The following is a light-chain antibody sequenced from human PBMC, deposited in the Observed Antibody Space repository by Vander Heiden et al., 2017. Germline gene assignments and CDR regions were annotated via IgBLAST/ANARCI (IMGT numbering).Light chain of an antibody. CDR3: QKDNSAPST. CDR2: AAS. J-gene: IGKJ1*01. CDR1: QGISNY. Sequence: DIQMTQSPSSLSASVGDRVTITCRASQGISNYLAWYQQKPGKVPKLLIYAASTLQSRVPSRFSRSGSRTDFTLTISSLHPEHVATYYCQKDNSAPSTFGQGTKVEIK. V-gene: IGKV1-27*01.